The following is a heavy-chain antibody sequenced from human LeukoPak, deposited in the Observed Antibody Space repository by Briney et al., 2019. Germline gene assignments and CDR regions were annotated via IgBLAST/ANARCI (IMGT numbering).Heavy chain of an antibody. J-gene: IGHJ6*03. V-gene: IGHV4-61*02. CDR1: GGSISSGSYY. CDR3: ACSGWYISVNYYYYMDV. CDR2: IYTSGTT. Sequence: PSETLSLTCTVSGGSISSGSYYWSWIRQPAGKGLEWIGRIYTSGTTNYNPSLKSRVTISVDTSKNQFSLKLSSVTAADTAVYYSACSGWYISVNYYYYMDVWGNGTTVTISS. D-gene: IGHD6-19*01.